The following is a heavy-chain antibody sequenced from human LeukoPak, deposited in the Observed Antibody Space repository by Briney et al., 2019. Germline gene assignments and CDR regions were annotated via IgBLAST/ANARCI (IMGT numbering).Heavy chain of an antibody. CDR2: IYYDGST. V-gene: IGHV4-39*01. Sequence: SETLSLTCTVSGGSISSSSYYWGWIRQPPGKGLEWIGSIYYDGSTYHNPSLKSRVTISVDTSKNQFSLKLSSVTAADTAVYYCARRRYSSGYIDYWGQGTLVTVSS. J-gene: IGHJ4*02. CDR3: ARRRYSSGYIDY. CDR1: GGSISSSSYY. D-gene: IGHD6-25*01.